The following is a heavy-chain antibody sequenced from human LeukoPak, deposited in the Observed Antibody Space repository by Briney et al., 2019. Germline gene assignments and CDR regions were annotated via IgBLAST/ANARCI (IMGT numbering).Heavy chain of an antibody. CDR3: SRDLLRGYSYGSLGY. CDR2: MWYDGSNK. CDR1: GFTFSSYG. Sequence: GGSLRLSCAASGFTFSSYGMHWVRQAPGKGLEWVAIMWYDGSNKYYADSVQGRFTISRDNSKNTLYLQMSSLRAEDTAVYYCSRDLLRGYSYGSLGYWGQGTLLTVSS. J-gene: IGHJ4*02. D-gene: IGHD5-18*01. V-gene: IGHV3-33*01.